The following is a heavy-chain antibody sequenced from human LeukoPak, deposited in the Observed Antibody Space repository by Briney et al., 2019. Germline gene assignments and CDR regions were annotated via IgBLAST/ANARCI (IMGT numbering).Heavy chain of an antibody. V-gene: IGHV4-39*07. J-gene: IGHJ4*02. CDR3: AREIRYFDWLFLFDY. CDR2: VYYSGST. Sequence: SETLSLTCTVSGGSISSSSYYWGWIRQPPGKGLEWIGSVYYSGSTYYNPSLKSRVTISVDTSKNQFSLKLSSVTAEDTAVYYCAREIRYFDWLFLFDYWGQGTLVTVSS. D-gene: IGHD3-9*01. CDR1: GGSISSSSYY.